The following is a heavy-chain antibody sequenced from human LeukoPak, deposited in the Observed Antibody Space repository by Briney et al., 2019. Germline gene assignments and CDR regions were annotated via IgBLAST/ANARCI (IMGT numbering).Heavy chain of an antibody. CDR1: GFTFSNAW. CDR3: TTDRYCSGGSCCSSWFDP. V-gene: IGHV3-15*01. J-gene: IGHJ5*02. CDR2: IKRKTDGGTT. D-gene: IGHD2-15*01. Sequence: PGGSLRLSCAASGFTFSNAWMSWVRQAPGKGLEWVGRIKRKTDGGTTDYAAPVKGRFTISRDESKNTLYLQMNSLKSEDTAVYYCTTDRYCSGGSCCSSWFDPWGQGTLVTVSS.